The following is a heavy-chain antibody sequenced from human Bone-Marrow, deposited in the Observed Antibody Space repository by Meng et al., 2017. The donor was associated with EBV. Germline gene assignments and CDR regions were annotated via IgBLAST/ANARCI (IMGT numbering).Heavy chain of an antibody. CDR1: GGPFRTYA. CDR2: FLPTLGAP. J-gene: IGHJ4*02. Sequence: QVQLVQSAAEVKKPGSSVKVSCKTSGGPFRTYAISWVRQAPGQGLEWLGGFLPTLGAPNYAQKFHGRVSITADESTSTHYMDLSSLRSEDTAMYYCASESGRGYTPDYWGQGTLVTVSS. CDR3: ASESGRGYTPDY. V-gene: IGHV1-69*01. D-gene: IGHD3-10*01.